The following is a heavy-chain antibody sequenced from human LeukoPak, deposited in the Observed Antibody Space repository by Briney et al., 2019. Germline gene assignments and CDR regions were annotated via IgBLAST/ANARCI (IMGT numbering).Heavy chain of an antibody. CDR3: ADIGGGGSNTR. Sequence: GGSLRLSCVASGFTVSDHYLDWVRQAPGKGLEWVGLIRKKSDRYTTEYAASVKGRFTISRDDSTDSVYLQMSSLKSEDTAVYYCADIGGGGSNTRWGEGTVVTVSS. CDR1: GFTVSDHY. CDR2: IRKKSDRYTT. J-gene: IGHJ1*01. V-gene: IGHV3-72*01. D-gene: IGHD2-15*01.